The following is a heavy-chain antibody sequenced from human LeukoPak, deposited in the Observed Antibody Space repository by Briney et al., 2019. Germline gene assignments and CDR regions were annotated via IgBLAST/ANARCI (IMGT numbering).Heavy chain of an antibody. CDR2: IIPNSGGT. V-gene: IGHV1-2*02. Sequence: ASVKVSCKASGYTFTGYYMHWVRQAPGQGLEWMGWIIPNSGGTNYAQKFQGRVTMTRDASINTAYMELSSLRSDDTVMYYCARASYIVANDYWGQGTLVTVSS. J-gene: IGHJ4*02. CDR3: ARASYIVANDY. CDR1: GYTFTGYY. D-gene: IGHD5-12*01.